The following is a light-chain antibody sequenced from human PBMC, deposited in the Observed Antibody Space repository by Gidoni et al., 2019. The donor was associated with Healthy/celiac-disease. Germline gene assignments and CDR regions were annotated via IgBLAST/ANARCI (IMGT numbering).Light chain of an antibody. CDR3: QQYNSSPYS. Sequence: DIQMTQSPSTLSASVGDRVTITFRASQSVSSWLAWYQQKAGKAPKLLIQKASSLESGVPSRFSGSGSGTEFTLTISSLQPDDFATYYCQQYNSSPYSFGQGTKLEIK. CDR2: KAS. V-gene: IGKV1-5*03. J-gene: IGKJ2*03. CDR1: QSVSSW.